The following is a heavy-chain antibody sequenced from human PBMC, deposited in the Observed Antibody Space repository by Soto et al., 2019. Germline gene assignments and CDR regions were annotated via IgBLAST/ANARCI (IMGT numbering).Heavy chain of an antibody. D-gene: IGHD2-2*01. CDR2: ISSSSSYI. CDR3: ARSIVVVPYFDY. CDR1: GFTFSSYS. V-gene: IGHV3-21*01. J-gene: IGHJ4*02. Sequence: WGSLRLSCAASGFTFSSYSMNWVRQAPGKGLEWVSSISSSSSYIYYADSVKGRFTISRDNAKNSLYLQMNSLRAEDTAVYYCARSIVVVPYFDYWGQGTLVTVFS.